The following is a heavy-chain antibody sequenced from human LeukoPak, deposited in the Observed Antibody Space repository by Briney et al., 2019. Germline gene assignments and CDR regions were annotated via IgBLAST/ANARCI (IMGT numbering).Heavy chain of an antibody. V-gene: IGHV3-23*01. CDR1: GFTFGSYA. D-gene: IGHD6-19*01. J-gene: IGHJ4*02. CDR3: ARNKAVAGAFFDY. Sequence: GGSRRFSCAASGFTFGSYARSGVGRAPGKGLDGVSAISGSGGSTYYADSVKGRFTISRHNSKNTLYLQMNSLRAEDTAVYYCARNKAVAGAFFDYWGQGALVTVSS. CDR2: ISGSGGST.